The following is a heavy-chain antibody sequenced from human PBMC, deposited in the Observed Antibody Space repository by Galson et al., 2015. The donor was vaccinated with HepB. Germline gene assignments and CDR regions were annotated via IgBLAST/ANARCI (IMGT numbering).Heavy chain of an antibody. CDR1: GYTFTGYY. D-gene: IGHD3-22*01. Sequence: SVKVSCKASGYTFTGYYMHWVRQAPGQGLEWMGRINPNSGGTNYAQKFQGRVTMTRDTSISTAYMELSRLRSDDTAVYYCAREIPPYYYDSSGYYYDYWGQGTLVTVSS. J-gene: IGHJ4*02. CDR3: AREIPPYYYDSSGYYYDY. V-gene: IGHV1-2*06. CDR2: INPNSGGT.